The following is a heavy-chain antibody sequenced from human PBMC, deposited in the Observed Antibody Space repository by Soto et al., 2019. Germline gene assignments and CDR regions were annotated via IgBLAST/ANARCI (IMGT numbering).Heavy chain of an antibody. Sequence: QVQLVQSGAEVREPGASVKVSCKASGYSFTNNDVSWVRQATGQELEWMGWMNPGSGDTGYAQKFQGIVTMTRDISIATAYMELSSLRSDDTAIYYCARMETFGSLNWFDPWGQGTLVTVSS. CDR2: MNPGSGDT. J-gene: IGHJ5*02. V-gene: IGHV1-8*01. CDR1: GYSFTNND. CDR3: ARMETFGSLNWFDP. D-gene: IGHD3-16*01.